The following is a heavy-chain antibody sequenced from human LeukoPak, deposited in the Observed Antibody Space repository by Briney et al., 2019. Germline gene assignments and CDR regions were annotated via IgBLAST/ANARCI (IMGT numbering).Heavy chain of an antibody. V-gene: IGHV3-7*01. J-gene: IGHJ4*02. Sequence: PGGSLRLSSVASGFIFSRYWMSWVRQAPGKGLEWVANIKEDGSEQYYADSLKGRFTISRDNVKNSLYLHINSLRAEDAAVYYCARDSFETDIDYWGQGTLVTVSS. CDR2: IKEDGSEQ. CDR1: GFIFSRYW. CDR3: ARDSFETDIDY. D-gene: IGHD1-14*01.